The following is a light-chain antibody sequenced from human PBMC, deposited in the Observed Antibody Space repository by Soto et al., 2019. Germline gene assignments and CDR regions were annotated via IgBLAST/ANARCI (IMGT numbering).Light chain of an antibody. J-gene: IGKJ2*01. V-gene: IGKV1-39*01. CDR1: QPISDY. CDR3: QQPYTTPLNT. Sequence: DVQMIQSPFFLSASVGDRIAITCRASQPISDYLNWYQHKPGKAPKLLIRAASILQPGVPSRFSGSGSGTDFTIPISSLVQHDYATNYYQQPYTTPLNTFGQGTQVEI. CDR2: AAS.